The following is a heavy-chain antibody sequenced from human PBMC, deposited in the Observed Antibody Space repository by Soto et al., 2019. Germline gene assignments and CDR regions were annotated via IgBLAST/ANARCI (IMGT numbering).Heavy chain of an antibody. CDR3: ARSNNCSRTSGYPYYYYGMDV. D-gene: IGHD2-2*01. J-gene: IGHJ6*02. CDR2: ISGSGGSV. V-gene: IGHV3-23*01. Sequence: GGSLRLSCAACGVTLRNAAMHWVRQAPGKGLEWVSVISGSGGSVYNAESVQGRFTISRDNSKNTLYLQMNSLRAEDTAVYFCARSNNCSRTSGYPYYYYGMDVWGQGTAVTVSS. CDR1: GVTLRNAA.